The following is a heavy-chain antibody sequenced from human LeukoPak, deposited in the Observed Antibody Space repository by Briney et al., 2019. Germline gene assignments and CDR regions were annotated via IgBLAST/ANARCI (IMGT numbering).Heavy chain of an antibody. D-gene: IGHD3-22*01. V-gene: IGHV4-4*09. CDR2: IYTNGST. CDR1: GGSISSYY. J-gene: IGHJ4*02. Sequence: SETLSLTCTVSGGSISSYYWSWIRQPPGKGLEWIGYIYTNGSTNYNPSLKSRVTISVDTSKNQFSLKLSSVTAADTAVYYCARRGSGSSFDYWGQGTLVTVSS. CDR3: ARRGSGSSFDY.